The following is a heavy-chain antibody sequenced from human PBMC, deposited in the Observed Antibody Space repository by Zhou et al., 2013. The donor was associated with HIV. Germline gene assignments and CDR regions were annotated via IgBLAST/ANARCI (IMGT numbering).Heavy chain of an antibody. Sequence: EVQLVESGEAWSSLGGPVRLSCAASGFTFSRYSMNWVRQAPGKGLEWVSSISSSSSFIYYADSVKGRFTISRDNAKNSLYLQMNSLRAEDTAVYYCARDPPPRYQLPDYWGQGTLVTVSS. J-gene: IGHJ4*02. CDR1: GFTFSRYS. D-gene: IGHD2-2*01. CDR3: ARDPPPRYQLPDY. CDR2: ISSSSSFI. V-gene: IGHV3-21*01.